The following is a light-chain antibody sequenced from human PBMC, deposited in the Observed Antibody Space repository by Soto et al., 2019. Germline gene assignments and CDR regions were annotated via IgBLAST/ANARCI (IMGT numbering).Light chain of an antibody. CDR1: QDIRHY. J-gene: IGKJ2*01. Sequence: DIQMTQSPSSLSASVGDRVTITCQASQDIRHYLNWYQQKPGKAPKLLIYDASNLETGVSSRFSGSGSGTDFTFTISSLQPEDIATYYCQQYDNLPYTFGQGTKVDIK. V-gene: IGKV1-33*01. CDR2: DAS. CDR3: QQYDNLPYT.